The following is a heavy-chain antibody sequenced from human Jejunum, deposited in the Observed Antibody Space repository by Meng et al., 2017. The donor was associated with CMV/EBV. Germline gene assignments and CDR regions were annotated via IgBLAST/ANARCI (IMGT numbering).Heavy chain of an antibody. CDR3: ARVTVVSQRFDY. CDR2: IYYRGDT. Sequence: VPGGSISSSAYSWAWVRQPPGKGLEWIGTIYYRGDTYYSPSLESRLSISVDTSKNHFSLRLRSVTAADTAVYYCARVTVVSQRFDYWGQGTLVTVSS. D-gene: IGHD6-25*01. V-gene: IGHV4-39*07. CDR1: GGSISSSAYS. J-gene: IGHJ4*02.